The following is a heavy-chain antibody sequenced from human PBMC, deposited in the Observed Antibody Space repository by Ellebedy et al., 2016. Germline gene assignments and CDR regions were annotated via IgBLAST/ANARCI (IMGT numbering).Heavy chain of an antibody. J-gene: IGHJ4*02. CDR3: AAGRYGSGSPFDH. D-gene: IGHD3-10*01. CDR2: IVVGSGDT. CDR1: GFTFSSSA. Sequence: SVKVSCXASGFTFSSSAVQWVRQARGHRLEWIGWIVVGSGDTNYAEKFQERVTITRDMSTTTAYMELSSLRSEDTAEYYCAAGRYGSGSPFDHWGQGTLVTVSS. V-gene: IGHV1-58*01.